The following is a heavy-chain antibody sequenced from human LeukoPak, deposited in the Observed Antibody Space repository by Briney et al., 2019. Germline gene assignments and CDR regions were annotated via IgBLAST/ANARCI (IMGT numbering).Heavy chain of an antibody. Sequence: ASVKVSCKASGYTFTSYGISWVRQAPGQGLEWMGWISAYNGNTNYAQKLQGRVTMTTDTSTSTAYMELRSLRSDDTAVYYCARAGPITIFGVVTDYYYYYMDVWGKGITVTVSS. CDR1: GYTFTSYG. J-gene: IGHJ6*03. CDR3: ARAGPITIFGVVTDYYYYYMDV. CDR2: ISAYNGNT. D-gene: IGHD3-3*01. V-gene: IGHV1-18*01.